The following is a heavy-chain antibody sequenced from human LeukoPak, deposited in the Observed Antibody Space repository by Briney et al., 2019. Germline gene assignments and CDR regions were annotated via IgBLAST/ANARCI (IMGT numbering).Heavy chain of an antibody. J-gene: IGHJ1*01. V-gene: IGHV3-33*01. CDR1: GFTFSSYG. CDR2: IWYDGSNK. CDR3: ARDLFAGVGVRGGYFQH. D-gene: IGHD1-26*01. Sequence: GGSLRLSCAASGFTFSSYGMHWVRQAPGKGLEWVAVIWYDGSNKYYADSVKGRFTISRDNSKNTLYLQMNSLRAEDTAVYYCARDLFAGVGVRGGYFQHWGQGTLVTVSS.